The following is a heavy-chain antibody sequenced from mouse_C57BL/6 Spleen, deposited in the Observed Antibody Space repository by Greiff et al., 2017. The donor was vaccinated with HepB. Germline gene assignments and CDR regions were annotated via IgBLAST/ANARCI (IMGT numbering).Heavy chain of an antibody. D-gene: IGHD1-1*01. Sequence: VQLQQSGPELVKPGASVKISCKASGYTFTDYYMNWVKQSHGKSLEWIGDINPNNGGTSYNQKFKGKATLTVDKSSSTAYMELRSLTSEDSAVYYCARLAPRPGSSYNFDYWGQGTTLTVSS. J-gene: IGHJ2*01. CDR3: ARLAPRPGSSYNFDY. CDR2: INPNNGGT. V-gene: IGHV1-26*01. CDR1: GYTFTDYY.